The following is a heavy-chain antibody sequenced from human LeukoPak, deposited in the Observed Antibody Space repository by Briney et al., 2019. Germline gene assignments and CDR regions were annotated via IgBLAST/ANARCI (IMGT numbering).Heavy chain of an antibody. CDR2: ISGSGGST. CDR3: AKRTWIQLWLMVY. V-gene: IGHV3-23*01. D-gene: IGHD5-18*01. Sequence: GGSLRLSCAASGFTFNSYAMSWIRQAPGKGLEWVSAISGSGGSTYYADSVKGRFTISRDNSKNTLYLQMNSLRAEDTAVYYCAKRTWIQLWLMVYWGQGTLVTVSS. J-gene: IGHJ4*02. CDR1: GFTFNSYA.